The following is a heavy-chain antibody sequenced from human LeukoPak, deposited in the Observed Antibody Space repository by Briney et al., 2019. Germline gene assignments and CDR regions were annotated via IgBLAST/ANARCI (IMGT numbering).Heavy chain of an antibody. CDR3: ARGNRQLAYYGSGSRLPYDS. V-gene: IGHV4-34*01. CDR1: GGSFTGYY. CDR2: VNHFDNI. J-gene: IGHJ4*02. Sequence: PSETLSLTCDVSGGSFTGYYWTWIRQPPGKGLEWLGEVNHFDNISYNPSLKGRATISADTSRNQLSLKLTSVSAADTAVYYRARGNRQLAYYGSGSRLPYDSWGQGTLVTVSS. D-gene: IGHD3-10*01.